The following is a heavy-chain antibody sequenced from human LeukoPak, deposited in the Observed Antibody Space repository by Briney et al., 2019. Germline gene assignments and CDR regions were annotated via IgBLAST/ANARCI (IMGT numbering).Heavy chain of an antibody. Sequence: PSETLSLTCTVSGGSITSTSYYWGWIRQSPGRGLEWIGSIYNNGNAHYNPSLKSRVTISVDTSNNQFSLRMTSVTAADTAIFYCARGRRSGSYYYYYYYGMDVWGQGTTVTVSS. V-gene: IGHV4-39*01. D-gene: IGHD1-26*01. CDR2: IYNNGNA. J-gene: IGHJ6*02. CDR3: ARGRRSGSYYYYYYYGMDV. CDR1: GGSITSTSYY.